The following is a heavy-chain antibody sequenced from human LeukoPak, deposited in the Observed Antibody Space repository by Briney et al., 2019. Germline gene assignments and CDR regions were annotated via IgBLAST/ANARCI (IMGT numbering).Heavy chain of an antibody. CDR1: GHTFTGYY. V-gene: IGHV1-2*02. CDR3: ARDIDYYDSRRFYY. CDR2: SNPNSGGT. Sequence: ASAKVSCKASGHTFTGYYIHWVRQAPGQGLEWMGWSNPNSGGTGYAQQFQGRVTMTRDTSISTAYMELGRLRSDDTAVYYCARDIDYYDSRRFYYWGQGTLVTVSS. J-gene: IGHJ4*02. D-gene: IGHD3-22*01.